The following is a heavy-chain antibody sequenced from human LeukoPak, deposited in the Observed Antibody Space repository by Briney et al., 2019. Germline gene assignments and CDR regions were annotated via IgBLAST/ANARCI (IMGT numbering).Heavy chain of an antibody. CDR3: AAGITLVRGGTFDI. Sequence: QPGGSLRLSCAASGFTFSGFIIHWVRQAPGKGLEWIGRVTSKTNSYATAYAASVKGRFTVSRDDSKKTADLQMNSLKTEDTAVYYCAAGITLVRGGTFDIWSQGTMVIVSS. J-gene: IGHJ3*02. V-gene: IGHV3-73*01. CDR2: VTSKTNSYAT. D-gene: IGHD3-10*01. CDR1: GFTFSGFI.